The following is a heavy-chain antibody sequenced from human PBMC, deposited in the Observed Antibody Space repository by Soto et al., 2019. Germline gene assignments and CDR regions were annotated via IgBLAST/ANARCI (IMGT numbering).Heavy chain of an antibody. CDR2: IKQDGSEK. CDR1: GFTFSSYW. Sequence: EVQLVESGGGLVQPGGSLRLSCADSGFTFSSYWMSWVRQAPGKGREWVADIKQDGSEKYYVDSVKGRFTISRDNAKNSLYLQMNSLRADDTAVYYCARVLPGGGYPHDYFDYWGQGTLVTVSS. J-gene: IGHJ4*02. V-gene: IGHV3-7*01. D-gene: IGHD2-15*01. CDR3: ARVLPGGGYPHDYFDY.